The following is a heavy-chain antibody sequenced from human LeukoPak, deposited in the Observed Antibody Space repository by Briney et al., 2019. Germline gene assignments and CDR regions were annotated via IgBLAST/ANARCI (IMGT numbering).Heavy chain of an antibody. CDR1: GGSISSSSYY. Sequence: SETLSLTCTVSGGSISSSSYYWGWIRQPPGKGLEWIGGIYYSGSTYYNPSLKSRVTISVDTSKNQFSLKLSSVTAADTAVYYCARGGKDANYYYYMDVWGKGTTVTVSS. D-gene: IGHD4-23*01. CDR3: ARGGKDANYYYYMDV. CDR2: IYYSGST. V-gene: IGHV4-39*07. J-gene: IGHJ6*03.